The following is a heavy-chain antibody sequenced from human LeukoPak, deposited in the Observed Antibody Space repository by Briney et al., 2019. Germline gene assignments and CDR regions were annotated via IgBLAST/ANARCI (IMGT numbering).Heavy chain of an antibody. CDR3: ARKATTVVKYNWFDP. V-gene: IGHV1-46*01. D-gene: IGHD4-23*01. Sequence: ASVKVPCKASGYTFTSYYMHWVRQAPGQGLEWMGIINPSGGSTSYALKFQGRVTMTRDTSTSTVYMELSSLRSEDTAVYYCARKATTVVKYNWFDPWGQGTLVTVSS. J-gene: IGHJ5*02. CDR2: INPSGGST. CDR1: GYTFTSYY.